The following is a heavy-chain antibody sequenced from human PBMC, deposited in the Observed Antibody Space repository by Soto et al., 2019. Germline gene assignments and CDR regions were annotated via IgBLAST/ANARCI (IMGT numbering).Heavy chain of an antibody. V-gene: IGHV3-30-3*01. Sequence: GALRLSCAASGFTFISYAMHWVRQAPGKGLEWVAVISYDGSNKYYADSVKGRFTISRDNSKNTLYLQMNSLRAEDTAVYYCARAGGDYEWYYYYYGMDVWGQGTRVTVSS. CDR3: ARAGGDYEWYYYYYGMDV. D-gene: IGHD4-17*01. CDR2: ISYDGSNK. CDR1: GFTFISYA. J-gene: IGHJ6*02.